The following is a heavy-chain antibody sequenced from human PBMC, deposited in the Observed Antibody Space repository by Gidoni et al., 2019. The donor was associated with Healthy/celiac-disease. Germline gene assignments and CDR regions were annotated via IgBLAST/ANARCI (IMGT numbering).Heavy chain of an antibody. Sequence: EVQLVESGGGLVQPGGSLRLSCAASGFPFSSYWMSWVRQAPGKGLEWVANIKQDGSEKYYVDSVKGRFTISRDNAKNSLYLQMNSLRAEDTAVYYCARRGYGDYYFDYWGQGTLVTVSS. D-gene: IGHD4-17*01. CDR3: ARRGYGDYYFDY. V-gene: IGHV3-7*03. J-gene: IGHJ4*02. CDR1: GFPFSSYW. CDR2: IKQDGSEK.